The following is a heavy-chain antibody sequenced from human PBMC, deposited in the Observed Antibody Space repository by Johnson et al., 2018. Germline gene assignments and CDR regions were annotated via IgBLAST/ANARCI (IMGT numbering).Heavy chain of an antibody. CDR2: IKSKTDGGTT. J-gene: IGHJ3*02. Sequence: VQLVQSGGGVVRPGGSLRLSCAASGFTFSNAWMNWVRQAPGKGLEWVGRIKSKTDGGTTDYAAPVKGRFTISRDDSKNTLYLQMNSLKTEDTAGYYCTTAYYGDAGAFDIWGQGTMVTVSS. D-gene: IGHD4-17*01. V-gene: IGHV3-15*07. CDR3: TTAYYGDAGAFDI. CDR1: GFTFSNAW.